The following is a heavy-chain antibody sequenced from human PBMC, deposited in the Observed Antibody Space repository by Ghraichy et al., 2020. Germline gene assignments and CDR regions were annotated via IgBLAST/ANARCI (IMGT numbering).Heavy chain of an antibody. J-gene: IGHJ5*02. D-gene: IGHD6-13*01. CDR1: GGSISSTSYY. CDR2: TYYTGSS. CDR3: ARHWRPGYSGSWRSANCFDP. Sequence: SQTLSHTCTVSGGSISSTSYYWGWIRQPPGKGLEWIGTTYYTGSSFYNPSLKSRVTISVDRSSNQFSLKVNSVTAADTAVYYCARHWRPGYSGSWRSANCFDPWGQGTLVTVSS. V-gene: IGHV4-39*01.